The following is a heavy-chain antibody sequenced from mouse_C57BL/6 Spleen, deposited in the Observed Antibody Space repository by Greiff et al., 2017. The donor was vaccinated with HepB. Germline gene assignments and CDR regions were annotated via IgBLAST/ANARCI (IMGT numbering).Heavy chain of an antibody. J-gene: IGHJ4*01. CDR2: IDPSDSYT. V-gene: IGHV1-50*01. Sequence: QVQLQQPGAELVKPGASVKLSCKASGYTFTSYWMQWVKRRPGQGLEWIGEIDPSDSYTNYNQKFKGKATLTVDTSSSTAYMQLSSLTSEDSAVYYCARGGYDAMDYWGQGTSVTVSS. CDR3: ARGGYDAMDY. CDR1: GYTFTSYW.